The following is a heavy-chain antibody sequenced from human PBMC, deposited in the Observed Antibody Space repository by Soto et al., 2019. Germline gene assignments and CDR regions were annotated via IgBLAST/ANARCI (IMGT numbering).Heavy chain of an antibody. D-gene: IGHD6-13*01. CDR1: GFTFSSYW. CDR3: AKDRTQYSSSWYGYFDY. CDR2: ISGSGGST. J-gene: IGHJ4*02. Sequence: PGGSLRLSCAASGFTFSSYWMHWVRQAPGKGLEWVSAISGSGGSTYYADSVKGRFTISRDNSKNTLYLQMNSLRAEDTAVYYCAKDRTQYSSSWYGYFDYWGQGTLVTVSS. V-gene: IGHV3-23*01.